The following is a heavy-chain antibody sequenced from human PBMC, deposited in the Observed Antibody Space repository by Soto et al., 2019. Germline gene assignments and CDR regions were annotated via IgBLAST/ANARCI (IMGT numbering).Heavy chain of an antibody. D-gene: IGHD3-3*01. CDR3: ASHYDMWSGYLSPVDY. V-gene: IGHV3-11*01. CDR2: IDTSGTKI. CDR1: GYTFSDYY. J-gene: IGHJ4*02. Sequence: QVQLVESGGDLVKPGGSLRLSCAASGYTFSDYYMSWIRQAPGKGLEWISYIDTSGTKIYYADSVNGRFTNTRDNAKNSLYLEMNSLREEDTAVYYCASHYDMWSGYLSPVDYWGQGTLVTVSS.